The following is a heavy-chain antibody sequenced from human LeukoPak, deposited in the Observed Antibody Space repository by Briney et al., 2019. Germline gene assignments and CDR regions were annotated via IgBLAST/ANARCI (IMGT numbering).Heavy chain of an antibody. CDR2: FDPEDGET. D-gene: IGHD6-13*01. V-gene: IGHV1-24*01. Sequence: ASVXVSCXVSGXTXXELSMHWVRQAPGKGLEWMGGFDPEDGETIYAQKFQGRVTMTEDTSTDTAYMELSSLRSEDTAVYYCATVSNGILSSSWSPRFFDYWGQGTLVTVSS. CDR1: GXTXXELS. CDR3: ATVSNGILSSSWSPRFFDY. J-gene: IGHJ4*02.